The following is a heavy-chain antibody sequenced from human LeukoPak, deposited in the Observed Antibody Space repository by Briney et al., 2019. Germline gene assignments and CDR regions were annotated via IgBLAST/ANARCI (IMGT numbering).Heavy chain of an antibody. CDR3: ARKTYCSGGRCYGENWFDP. Sequence: SETLSLTCTVSGYSIRSGFYWGWIRQAPGKGLEWIGSIFQGGTTFYNPSLKSRVIISADTSNNEFSLKLSSVTAADTAVYYCARKTYCSGGRCYGENWFDPWGQGALVTVS. CDR2: IFQGGTT. CDR1: GYSIRSGFY. J-gene: IGHJ5*02. V-gene: IGHV4-38-2*02. D-gene: IGHD2-15*01.